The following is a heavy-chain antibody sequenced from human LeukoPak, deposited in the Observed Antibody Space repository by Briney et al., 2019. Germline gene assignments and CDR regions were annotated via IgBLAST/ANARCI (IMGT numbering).Heavy chain of an antibody. J-gene: IGHJ6*03. V-gene: IGHV3-11*04. Sequence: PGGSLRLSCAASGFTFSDYYMFWIRQAPGKGLEWVSYISSSGSTKYYADSVKGRFTISRDNSKNTLYLQMNSLRAEDTAVYYCAKDLVTLRLVLAASAAYYYYYMDVWGKGTTVTISS. CDR3: AKDLVTLRLVLAASAAYYYYYMDV. D-gene: IGHD2-2*01. CDR2: ISSSGSTK. CDR1: GFTFSDYY.